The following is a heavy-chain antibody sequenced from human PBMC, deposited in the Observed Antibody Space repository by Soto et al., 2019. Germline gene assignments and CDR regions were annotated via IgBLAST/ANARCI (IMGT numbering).Heavy chain of an antibody. D-gene: IGHD6-19*01. J-gene: IGHJ3*02. CDR1: GFTFSSYG. Sequence: QVQLVESGGGVVQPGRSLRLSCAASGFTFSSYGMHWVRQAPGKGLEWVAVIWYDASNKYYADSVKGRFTISRDNSKNTLYLQMNSLIGDDTAVYYCATLASKNGFDIWGQGTMVTVTS. CDR2: IWYDASNK. V-gene: IGHV3-33*01. CDR3: ATLASKNGFDI.